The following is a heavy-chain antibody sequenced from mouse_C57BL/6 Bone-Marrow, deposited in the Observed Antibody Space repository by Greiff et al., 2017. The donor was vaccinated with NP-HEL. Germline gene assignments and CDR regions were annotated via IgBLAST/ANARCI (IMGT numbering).Heavy chain of an antibody. CDR1: GYTFTSYW. Sequence: QVQLQQPGTELVKPGASVKLSCKASGYTFTSYWMHWVKQRPGQGLEWIGNINPGNGGTNYNEKFKSKATLTVDKSSSTAYMQLSSLTSEDSAVYYCAREGLLWLRLYYFDYWGQGTTLTVSS. CDR2: INPGNGGT. D-gene: IGHD2-9*01. CDR3: AREGLLWLRLYYFDY. V-gene: IGHV1-53*01. J-gene: IGHJ2*01.